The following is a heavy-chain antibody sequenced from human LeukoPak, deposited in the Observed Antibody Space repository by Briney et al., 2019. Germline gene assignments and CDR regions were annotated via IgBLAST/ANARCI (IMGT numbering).Heavy chain of an antibody. Sequence: GESLRLSCAASGFTVSSNYMSWVRQAPGKGLEWVSVIYSGGSTYYADSVKGRFTISRDNSKNTLYLQMNSLRAEDTAVYYCARDPGGPHTVKWDAFDIWGQGTMVTVSS. V-gene: IGHV3-53*01. J-gene: IGHJ3*02. CDR3: ARDPGGPHTVKWDAFDI. D-gene: IGHD2-2*02. CDR2: IYSGGST. CDR1: GFTVSSNY.